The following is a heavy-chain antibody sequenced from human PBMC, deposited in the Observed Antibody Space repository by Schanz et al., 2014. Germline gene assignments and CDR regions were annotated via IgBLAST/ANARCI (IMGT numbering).Heavy chain of an antibody. CDR3: ARGGPAYYFDD. Sequence: EVQLVESGGGLVQPGGSLRLSCTASGFTFSDYWMSWVRQAPGMGLEWVSAISGRDGNTYYADSVKGRFTISRDNSKNTVYIQMNSLRAEDTAVYYCARGGPAYYFDDWGQGTLVTVSS. CDR2: ISGRDGNT. V-gene: IGHV3-23*04. J-gene: IGHJ4*02. CDR1: GFTFSDYW.